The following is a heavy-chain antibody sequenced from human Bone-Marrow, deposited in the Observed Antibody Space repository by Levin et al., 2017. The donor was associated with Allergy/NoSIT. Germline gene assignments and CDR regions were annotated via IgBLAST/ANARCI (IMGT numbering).Heavy chain of an antibody. CDR1: GYTFTSYA. Sequence: ASVKVSCKASGYTFTSYAMNWVRQAPGQGLEWMGWINTNTGNPTYAQGFTGRFVFSLDTSVSTAYLQISSLKAEDTAVYYCARGPSPLLGYCSGGSCHGSDYWGQGTLVTVSS. CDR3: ARGPSPLLGYCSGGSCHGSDY. J-gene: IGHJ4*02. V-gene: IGHV7-4-1*02. CDR2: INTNTGNP. D-gene: IGHD2-15*01.